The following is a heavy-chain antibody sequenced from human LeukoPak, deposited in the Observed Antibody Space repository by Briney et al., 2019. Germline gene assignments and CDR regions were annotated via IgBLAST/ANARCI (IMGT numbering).Heavy chain of an antibody. J-gene: IGHJ4*02. Sequence: PGGSLRLSCAASGFTFSSYAMSWVRQAPGKGLQWVSAISGSGGSTYYADSVKGRFTISRDNSKNTLYLQMNSLRAEDTAVYYCAKNIAAAGTSDYWGRGTLVTVSS. V-gene: IGHV3-23*01. CDR2: ISGSGGST. D-gene: IGHD6-13*01. CDR1: GFTFSSYA. CDR3: AKNIAAAGTSDY.